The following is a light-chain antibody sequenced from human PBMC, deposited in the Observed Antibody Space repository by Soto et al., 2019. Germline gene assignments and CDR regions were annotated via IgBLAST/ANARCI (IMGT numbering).Light chain of an antibody. V-gene: IGLV2-14*01. CDR2: EVT. Sequence: QSALTQPASVSGSPGQSITISCTGTRRDVGGYNYVSWYQQYPGKSPKLLIYEVTHRPSGVSNRFSGSKSGNTDSLTISGLQAEDEADYYCSSYTISNTLPFVFGTGTKVTVL. J-gene: IGLJ1*01. CDR3: SSYTISNTLPFV. CDR1: RRDVGGYNY.